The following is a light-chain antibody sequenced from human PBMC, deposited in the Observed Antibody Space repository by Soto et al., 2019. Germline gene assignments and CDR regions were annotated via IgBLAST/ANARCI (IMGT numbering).Light chain of an antibody. J-gene: IGKJ1*01. CDR2: KAS. CDR1: QTISSW. Sequence: DIQMTQSPSTLSGSVGDRVTITCLASQTISSWLAWYQQKPGKAPKLLIYKASTLKSGVPSRFSGSGSGTEFTLPISSLQPDDFATYYCQHYNSYSEAFGQGTK. V-gene: IGKV1-5*03. CDR3: QHYNSYSEA.